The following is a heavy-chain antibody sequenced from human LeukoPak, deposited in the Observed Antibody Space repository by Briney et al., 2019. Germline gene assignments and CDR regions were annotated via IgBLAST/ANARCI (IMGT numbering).Heavy chain of an antibody. D-gene: IGHD3-10*01. V-gene: IGHV1-2*02. J-gene: IGHJ4*02. CDR1: GYXLTGYY. Sequence: ASVKVSCRASGYXLTGYYIHWVRQAPGQGLEWMGWINPNSGGTKYAQKFQGRVTMTRDTSISTAYMELSRLGSDDTAVYYCAPGGAIRGVIIYYFDYWGQGTRVTVSS. CDR3: APGGAIRGVIIYYFDY. CDR2: INPNSGGT.